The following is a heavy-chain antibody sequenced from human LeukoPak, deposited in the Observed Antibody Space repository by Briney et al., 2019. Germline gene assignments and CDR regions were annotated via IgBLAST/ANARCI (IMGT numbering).Heavy chain of an antibody. V-gene: IGHV3-33*01. CDR3: AREDIVVVVAAQPLQPGYILRGFDP. D-gene: IGHD2-15*01. CDR2: IWYDGSNK. J-gene: IGHJ5*02. CDR1: GFTFSSYG. Sequence: GGSLRLSCAASGFTFSSYGMHWVRQAPGKGLEWVAVIWYDGSNKYYADSVKGRFTISRDNSKNTLYLQMNSLRAEHTAVYYCAREDIVVVVAAQPLQPGYILRGFDPWGQGTLVTVSS.